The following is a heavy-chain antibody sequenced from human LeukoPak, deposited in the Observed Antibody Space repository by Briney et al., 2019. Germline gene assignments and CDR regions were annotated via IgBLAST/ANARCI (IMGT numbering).Heavy chain of an antibody. Sequence: PSETLSLTCTVSGYSISSGYYWGWIRQPPGKGLEWIGSIYHSGSTYYNPSLKSRVTISVDTSKNQFSLKLTSVTAADTAVYYCARGAADRNNYYYYIDVWGKGTTVTVSS. CDR2: IYHSGST. CDR3: ARGAADRNNYYYYIDV. D-gene: IGHD1/OR15-1a*01. CDR1: GYSISSGYY. V-gene: IGHV4-38-2*02. J-gene: IGHJ6*03.